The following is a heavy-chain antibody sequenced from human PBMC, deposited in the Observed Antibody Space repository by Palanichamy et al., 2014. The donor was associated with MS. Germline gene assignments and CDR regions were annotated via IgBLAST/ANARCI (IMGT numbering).Heavy chain of an antibody. J-gene: IGHJ4*02. V-gene: IGHV1-69*10. CDR1: GGTFSSYA. D-gene: IGHD2-2*01. CDR3: ARDLGYCSSTSCPLFDY. CDR2: IIPILGIA. Sequence: QVQLVQSGAEVKKPGSSVKVSCKASGGTFSSYAISWVRQAPGQGLEWMGGIIPILGIANYAQKFQGRVTITADESTSTAYMELSSLRSEDTAVYYCARDLGYCSSTSCPLFDYWGQGTLVTVSS.